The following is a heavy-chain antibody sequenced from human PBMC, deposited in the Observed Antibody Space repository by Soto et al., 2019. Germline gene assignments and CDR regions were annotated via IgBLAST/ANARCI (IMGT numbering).Heavy chain of an antibody. CDR3: ARSVSFRYQLLKRGMDV. V-gene: IGHV1-69*13. CDR2: IIPIFGTA. D-gene: IGHD2-2*01. Sequence: GASVKVYCKASGGTFSSYAISWVRQAPGQGLEWMGGIIPIFGTANYAQKFQGRVTITADESTSTAYMELSSLRSEDTAVYYCARSVSFRYQLLKRGMDVWGQGTTVTVSS. CDR1: GGTFSSYA. J-gene: IGHJ6*02.